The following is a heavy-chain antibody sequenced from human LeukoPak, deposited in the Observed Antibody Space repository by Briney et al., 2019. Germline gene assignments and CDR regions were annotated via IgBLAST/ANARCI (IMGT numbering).Heavy chain of an antibody. V-gene: IGHV4-30-2*01. D-gene: IGHD6-13*01. CDR3: ARTSLFRAAESVDY. Sequence: VSGGSISXXXXXWSXXRQPXXXGXXXXGYIYHSGSTYYNPSLKSRVTISVDRSKNQFSQKLSSVTAADTAVYYCARTSLFRAAESVDYWGQGTLVTVSS. CDR1: GGSISXXXXX. J-gene: IGHJ4*02. CDR2: IYHSGST.